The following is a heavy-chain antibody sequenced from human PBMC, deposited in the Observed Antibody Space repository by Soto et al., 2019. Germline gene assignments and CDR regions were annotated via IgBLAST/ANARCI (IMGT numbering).Heavy chain of an antibody. CDR1: GGSISSYY. V-gene: IGHV4-59*01. D-gene: IGHD3-10*01. Sequence: SETLSLTCTVSGGSISSYYWSWIRQPPGKGLEWIGYIYYSGSTNYNPSLKSRVTISVDTSKNQFSLKLSPVTAADTAVYYCARDKVRGVLNWFDPWGQGTLVTVSS. J-gene: IGHJ5*02. CDR3: ARDKVRGVLNWFDP. CDR2: IYYSGST.